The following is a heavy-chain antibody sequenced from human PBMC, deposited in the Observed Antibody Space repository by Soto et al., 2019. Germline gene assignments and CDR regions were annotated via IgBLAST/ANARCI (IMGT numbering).Heavy chain of an antibody. CDR2: ISAYNGNT. V-gene: IGHV1-18*04. J-gene: IGHJ6*02. D-gene: IGHD2-21*02. CDR1: GYTFTSYG. Sequence: ASVKVSCKASGYTFTSYGISWVRQAPGQGLEWMGWISAYNGNTNYAQKLQGRVTMTTDTSTSTAYMELRSLRSDDTAVYYCARDHEPAYCGGDCYSHHYYYYGMDVWGQGTTVTVSS. CDR3: ARDHEPAYCGGDCYSHHYYYYGMDV.